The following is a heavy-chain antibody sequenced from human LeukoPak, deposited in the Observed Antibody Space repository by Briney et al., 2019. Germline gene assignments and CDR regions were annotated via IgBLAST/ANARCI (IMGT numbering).Heavy chain of an antibody. D-gene: IGHD1-20*01. CDR2: IYYSGST. CDR3: ARDVPRGYNWNDEYY. CDR1: GGSISSYY. V-gene: IGHV4-59*01. J-gene: IGHJ4*02. Sequence: SETLSLTWTVSGGSISSYYWSWIRQPQGKGLEWIGYIYYSGSTNYNPSLKSRVAISVDTSKNQFSLKLSSVTAADTAVYYCARDVPRGYNWNDEYYWGQGTLVTVSS.